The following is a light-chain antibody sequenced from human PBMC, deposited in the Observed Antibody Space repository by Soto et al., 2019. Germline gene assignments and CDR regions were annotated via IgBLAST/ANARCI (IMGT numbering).Light chain of an antibody. J-gene: IGLJ1*01. V-gene: IGLV2-14*01. Sequence: QSVLTQPASVSGSPGQSITISCTGTSNDVGAYIYVSWYQQYPGKAPKLMIFEVSNRPSGVSNRFSGSKSGNTASLTISGLQAEDEADYYCSSYTSSNTLYVFVTGSKVTV. CDR1: SNDVGAYIY. CDR3: SSYTSSNTLYV. CDR2: EVS.